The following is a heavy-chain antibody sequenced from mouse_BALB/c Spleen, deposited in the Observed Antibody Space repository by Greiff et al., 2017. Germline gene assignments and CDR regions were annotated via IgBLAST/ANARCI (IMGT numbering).Heavy chain of an antibody. J-gene: IGHJ3*01. V-gene: IGHV1-55*01. D-gene: IGHD1-2*01. Sequence: KQRPGQGLEWIGNIYPGSGSTNYDEKFKSKATLTVDTSSSTAYMQLSSLTSEDSAVYYCTRGYGYGWFAYWGQGTLVTVSA. CDR2: IYPGSGST. CDR3: TRGYGYGWFAY.